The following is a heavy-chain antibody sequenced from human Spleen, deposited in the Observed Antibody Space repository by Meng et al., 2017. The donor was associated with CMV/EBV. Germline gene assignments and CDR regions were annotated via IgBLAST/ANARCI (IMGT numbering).Heavy chain of an antibody. Sequence: SGPTLVKPTPTLTLTCTFSGFSFSTYGVGVGWIRQPPGEALEWLAFTYWNDDNYYNPSLESRLTITKDTSKNQVVLRVTNMDPGDTATYYCAHTAGGTYVVIFWGQGTLVTVSS. D-gene: IGHD3-22*01. J-gene: IGHJ4*02. V-gene: IGHV2-5*01. CDR2: TYWNDDN. CDR3: AHTAGGTYVVIF. CDR1: GFSFSTYGVG.